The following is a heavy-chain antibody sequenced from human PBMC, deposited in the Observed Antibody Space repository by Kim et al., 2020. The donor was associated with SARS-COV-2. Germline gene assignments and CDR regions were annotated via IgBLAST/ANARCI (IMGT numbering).Heavy chain of an antibody. CDR1: GFTFNTHA. J-gene: IGHJ4*02. CDR2: ITDSGFIT. V-gene: IGHV3-23*01. Sequence: GGSLRLSCAASGFTFNTHAINWVRQAPGKGLEWVSSITDSGFITYYADSVKGRFTISRDNSKNTLYLPMNSLRADDTAVYFCAKVGGCNYDGCASPIRKPFDYWGQGTLVTVPS. CDR3: AKVGGCNYDGCASPIRKPFDY. D-gene: IGHD3-22*01.